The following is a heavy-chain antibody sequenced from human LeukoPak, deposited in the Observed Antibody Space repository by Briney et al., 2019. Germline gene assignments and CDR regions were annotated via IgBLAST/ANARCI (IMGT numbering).Heavy chain of an antibody. CDR2: ISYDGSNK. J-gene: IGHJ4*02. CDR1: GFTFSSYA. V-gene: IGHV3-30-3*01. CDR3: ARSSIVGATTDY. D-gene: IGHD1-26*01. Sequence: GGSLRLSCAASGFTFSSYAMHWVRQAPGKGLEWVAVISYDGSNKYYADSVKGRFTISRDNSKNTLYLQMNSLRAEDTAVYYCARSSIVGATTDYWGQGTLVTVSS.